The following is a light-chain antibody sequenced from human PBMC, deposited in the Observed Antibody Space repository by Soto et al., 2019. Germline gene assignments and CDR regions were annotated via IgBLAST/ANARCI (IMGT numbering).Light chain of an antibody. Sequence: DIVMTQSPLSLPVNPGEPASISCRSSQSLLHSNVYNYLDWYLQKQGQXPQLXIYLGSNRASGVPDRFSGSGSGTDFTMTISRVEAEDVGVYDGVQALQTPPTFGQGTKVDIK. CDR1: QSLLHSNVYNY. V-gene: IGKV2-28*01. J-gene: IGKJ1*01. CDR2: LGS. CDR3: VQALQTPPT.